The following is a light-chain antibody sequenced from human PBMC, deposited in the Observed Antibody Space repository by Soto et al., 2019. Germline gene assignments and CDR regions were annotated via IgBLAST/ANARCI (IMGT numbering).Light chain of an antibody. Sequence: QSVLPQPPSASGTPGQRVTISCSTSSSRSGSNYVYWYQQLPGTAPKLLIYRNDQRPSGVPDRFSGSKSGTSASLAIIGLRSEDEADYYCAKWDDSLRVYVFGTGTKLTVL. CDR3: AKWDDSLRVYV. CDR2: RND. CDR1: SSRSGSNY. V-gene: IGLV1-47*01. J-gene: IGLJ1*01.